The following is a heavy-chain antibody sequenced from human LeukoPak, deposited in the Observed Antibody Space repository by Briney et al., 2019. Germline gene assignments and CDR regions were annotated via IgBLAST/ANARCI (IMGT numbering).Heavy chain of an antibody. CDR3: ARGVPPEGIVVVIMEY. CDR1: GYTFTSYY. CDR2: INPSGGST. D-gene: IGHD3-22*01. J-gene: IGHJ4*02. Sequence: ASVTVSCKASGYTFTSYYMHWVRQAPGQGLEWMGIINPSGGSTSYAQKFQGRVTMTRDTSTSTVYMELSSLRSEDTAVYYCARGVPPEGIVVVIMEYWGQGTLVTVSS. V-gene: IGHV1-46*01.